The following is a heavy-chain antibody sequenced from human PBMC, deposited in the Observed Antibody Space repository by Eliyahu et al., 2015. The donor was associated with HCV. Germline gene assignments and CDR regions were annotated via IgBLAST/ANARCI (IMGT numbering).Heavy chain of an antibody. CDR1: GXXXSSGSYY. V-gene: IGHV4-61*01. D-gene: IGHD4-17*01. CDR2: IYXSGST. Sequence: QVQLQESGPGLVKPSETLXLTCTVSGXXXSSGSYYWSWIRQPPGKGLXWXGYIYXSGSTNYNPSLKXRVTISVDTSKNQFSLKLSSVTAADTAVYYCARDRGDYGLDYWGQGTLVTVSS. J-gene: IGHJ4*02. CDR3: ARDRGDYGLDY.